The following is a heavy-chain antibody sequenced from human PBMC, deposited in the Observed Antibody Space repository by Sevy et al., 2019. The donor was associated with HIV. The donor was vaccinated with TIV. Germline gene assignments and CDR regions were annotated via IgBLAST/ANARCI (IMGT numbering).Heavy chain of an antibody. CDR2: IYYSGST. V-gene: IGHV4-59*01. CDR3: ARDGDLDGEAVAGTYYYGMDV. Sequence: SETLSLTCTVSGGSISGFYWSWIRQPPGKGLEWIGYIYYSGSTYYNPSLRSRVTFSVDTSKNQFSLKLSSVTAADTAVYYCARDGDLDGEAVAGTYYYGMDVWGQGTTVTVSS. CDR1: GGSISGFY. D-gene: IGHD6-13*01. J-gene: IGHJ6*02.